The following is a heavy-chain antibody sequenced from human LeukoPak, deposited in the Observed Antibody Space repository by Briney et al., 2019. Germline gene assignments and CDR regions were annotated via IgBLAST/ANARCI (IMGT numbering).Heavy chain of an antibody. D-gene: IGHD4-11*01. CDR1: GYTFTDYY. V-gene: IGHV1-2*02. J-gene: IGHJ1*01. CDR2: INPNSGGT. Sequence: ASVKVSCKASGYTFTDYYIHWVRQAPGQGLEWMGWINPNSGGTNYAQKFQGRVTMTRDTSISTAYTELSRLRSDDTAVYCCARGEDYEYFQQWGQGTLVTVSS. CDR3: ARGEDYEYFQQ.